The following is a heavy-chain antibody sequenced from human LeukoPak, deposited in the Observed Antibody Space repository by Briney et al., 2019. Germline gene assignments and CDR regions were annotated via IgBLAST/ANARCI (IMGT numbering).Heavy chain of an antibody. Sequence: SETLSLTCAVYGGSFSGYYWSWIRQPPGKGLEWIGEINHSGSTNYNPSLRSRVTISVDTSRNQFSLKLSSVTAADTAVYYCARTISSSGDPYYYYMDVWGKGTTVTVSS. CDR3: ARTISSSGDPYYYYMDV. J-gene: IGHJ6*03. CDR2: INHSGST. V-gene: IGHV4-34*01. D-gene: IGHD6-6*01. CDR1: GGSFSGYY.